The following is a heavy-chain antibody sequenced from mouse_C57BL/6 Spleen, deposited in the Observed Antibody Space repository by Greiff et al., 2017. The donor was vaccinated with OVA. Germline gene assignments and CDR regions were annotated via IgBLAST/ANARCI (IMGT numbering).Heavy chain of an antibody. CDR3: ARLYYGSSRYFDV. D-gene: IGHD1-1*01. CDR2: ISSGGSYT. J-gene: IGHJ1*03. CDR1: GFTFSSYG. Sequence: EVHLVESGGDLVKPGGSLKLSCAASGFTFSSYGMSWVRQTPDKRLEWVATISSGGSYTYYPDSVKGRFTISRDNAKNTLYLQMSSLKSEDTAMYYCARLYYGSSRYFDVWGTGTTVTVSS. V-gene: IGHV5-6*01.